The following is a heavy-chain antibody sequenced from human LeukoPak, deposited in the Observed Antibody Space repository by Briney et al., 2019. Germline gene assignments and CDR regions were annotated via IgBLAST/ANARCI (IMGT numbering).Heavy chain of an antibody. J-gene: IGHJ4*02. D-gene: IGHD1-26*01. CDR1: GFSFSGQT. V-gene: IGHV3-30*04. CDR2: ISYDGKNK. Sequence: GGSLSLSCAASGFSFSGQTMHWVRQAPGKGLEWVAFISYDGKNKYHADSMKGRFTISRDNSKNTLYLQMNSLRVEDTAVYYCASPSWMGGGYFYALDYWGRGTLVTVSS. CDR3: ASPSWMGGGYFYALDY.